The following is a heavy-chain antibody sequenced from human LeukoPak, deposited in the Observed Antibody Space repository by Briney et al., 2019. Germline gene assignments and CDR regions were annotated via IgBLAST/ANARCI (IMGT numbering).Heavy chain of an antibody. CDR3: ARGHSYYDSSGYYGY. V-gene: IGHV4-34*01. J-gene: IGHJ4*02. CDR1: GGSFSGYY. D-gene: IGHD3-22*01. CDR2: INHSGST. Sequence: SETLSLTCAVYGGSFSGYYWSWIRQPPGKELEWIGEINHSGSTNYNPSLKSRVTISVDTSKNQFSLKLSSVTAADTAVYYCARGHSYYDSSGYYGYWGQGTLVTVSS.